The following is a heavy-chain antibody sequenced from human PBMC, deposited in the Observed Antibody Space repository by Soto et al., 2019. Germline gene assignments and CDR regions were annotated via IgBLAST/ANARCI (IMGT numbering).Heavy chain of an antibody. CDR2: IIPIFGTA. J-gene: IGHJ4*02. CDR1: GCTFSSYA. V-gene: IGHV1-69*13. CDR3: ARDPGYCSGGRCYEADY. Sequence: SVKVSCKASGCTFSSYAISWVRQAPGQGLEWMGGIIPIFGTANYAQKFQGRVTITADESTSTAYMELSSLRSEDTAVYYCARDPGYCSGGRCYEADYWGKGTLVTXSS. D-gene: IGHD2-15*01.